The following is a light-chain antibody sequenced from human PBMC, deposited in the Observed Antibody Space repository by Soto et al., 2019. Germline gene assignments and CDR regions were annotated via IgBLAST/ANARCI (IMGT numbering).Light chain of an antibody. V-gene: IGLV2-8*01. J-gene: IGLJ1*01. CDR3: SSHGGSNNFDV. CDR1: SSDVGAYNY. Sequence: QSALTQPPSASGSPGQSVTISCTGTSSDVGAYNYVSWYQQHPGKAPKLMIYEVSQRHSGVPDRFSASKSGNTASLTVSGLQAEDEADYYCSSHGGSNNFDVFGTGTKLTVL. CDR2: EVS.